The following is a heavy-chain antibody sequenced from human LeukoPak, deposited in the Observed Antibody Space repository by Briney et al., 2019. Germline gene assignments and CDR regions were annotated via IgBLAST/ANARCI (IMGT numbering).Heavy chain of an antibody. J-gene: IGHJ3*02. D-gene: IGHD6-25*01. Sequence: SETLSLTCIVSGGSMNNYYWSSIRQPPGKGLEWIAYIHYTGITNYNPFLKSRVTISLDTSKSQFSLKLNAVTAADTAFYYCARILEGSGATFDIWGQGTMVTVSS. CDR1: GGSMNNYY. CDR3: ARILEGSGATFDI. CDR2: IHYTGIT. V-gene: IGHV4-59*01.